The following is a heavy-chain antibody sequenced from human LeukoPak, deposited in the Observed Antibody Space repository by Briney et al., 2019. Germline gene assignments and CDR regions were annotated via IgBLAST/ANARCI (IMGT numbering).Heavy chain of an antibody. J-gene: IGHJ4*02. V-gene: IGHV3-21*01. CDR1: GFTFSSYS. D-gene: IGHD3-22*01. Sequence: GGSLRLSCAASGFTFSSYSMNWVRQAPGKGLEWVSSISSSSSYIYYADSVKGRFTISRDNAKNSLYLQMNSLRAEDTAVYYCVREDYYDSSGYYLVYWGQGTLVTVSS. CDR2: ISSSSSYI. CDR3: VREDYYDSSGYYLVY.